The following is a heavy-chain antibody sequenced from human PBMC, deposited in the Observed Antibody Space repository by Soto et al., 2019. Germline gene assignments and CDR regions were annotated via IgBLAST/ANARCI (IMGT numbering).Heavy chain of an antibody. D-gene: IGHD6-19*01. J-gene: IGHJ4*02. CDR1: GFSCGAFV. CDR2: ITDSGYTA. V-gene: IGHV3-23*01. Sequence: GGALRLSCAASGFSCGAFVMTWFRQSPGGGLEWVASITDSGYTASYAETVEGRFTVSRDNSKNKLHLQMNDLRAEDTATYYCAKNGQWLATPPEAWGQGTLVTVSS. CDR3: AKNGQWLATPPEA.